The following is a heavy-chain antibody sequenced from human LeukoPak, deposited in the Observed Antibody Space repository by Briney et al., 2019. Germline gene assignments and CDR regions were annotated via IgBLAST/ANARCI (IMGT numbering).Heavy chain of an antibody. CDR1: GLTFSNAW. D-gene: IGHD1-26*01. V-gene: IGHV3-15*01. CDR2: IKSKTDGGTT. CDR3: ITDPGEWEPI. J-gene: IGHJ3*02. Sequence: GGSLRLSCAASGLTFSNAWMSWVRQAPGKGLEWVGRIKSKTDGGTTDYGAPVKGRFIISRDDSKNTLYLQMNGLKIEDTAVYYCITDPGEWEPIWGQGPMVTVSS.